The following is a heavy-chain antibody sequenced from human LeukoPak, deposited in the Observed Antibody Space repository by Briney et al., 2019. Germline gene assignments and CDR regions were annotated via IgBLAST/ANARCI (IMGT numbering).Heavy chain of an antibody. J-gene: IGHJ6*02. Sequence: GVSVKVSCKASGYTFTSYAMHWVRQAPGQRLEWMGWINAGNGNTKYSQKFQGRVTITRDTSASTAYMELSSLRSEDTAVYYCASGPLVRGVTDYYYGMDVWGQGTTVTVSS. CDR3: ASGPLVRGVTDYYYGMDV. CDR2: INAGNGNT. V-gene: IGHV1-3*01. CDR1: GYTFTSYA. D-gene: IGHD3-10*02.